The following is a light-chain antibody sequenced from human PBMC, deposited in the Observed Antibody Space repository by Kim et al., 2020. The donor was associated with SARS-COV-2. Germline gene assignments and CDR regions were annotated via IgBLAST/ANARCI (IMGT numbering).Light chain of an antibody. CDR3: SSYAGSSNFV. Sequence: GQSVTISCTRTSSGVGGYTNVSWYRQHPGTAPKLMIYEVSKRRSGVPDRFSGSKSGNTASLTVSGLQAEDEADYYCSSYAGSSNFVFGNGTKVTVL. CDR1: SSGVGGYTN. J-gene: IGLJ1*01. CDR2: EVS. V-gene: IGLV2-8*01.